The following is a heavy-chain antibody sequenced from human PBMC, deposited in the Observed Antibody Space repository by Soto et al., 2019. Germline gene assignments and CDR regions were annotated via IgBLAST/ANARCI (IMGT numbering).Heavy chain of an antibody. D-gene: IGHD2-8*01. CDR2: ISGSGGST. Sequence: VQLLESGGGLVQPGGSLRLSCAASGFTFSSYAMSWVRQAPGKGLEWVSAISGSGGSTYYADSVKGRFTISRDNSKNTLYLQMNSLRAEDTAVYYCAKDWGYCTNGVCYNNYYYYMDVWGKGTTVTVSS. V-gene: IGHV3-23*01. CDR1: GFTFSSYA. J-gene: IGHJ6*03. CDR3: AKDWGYCTNGVCYNNYYYYMDV.